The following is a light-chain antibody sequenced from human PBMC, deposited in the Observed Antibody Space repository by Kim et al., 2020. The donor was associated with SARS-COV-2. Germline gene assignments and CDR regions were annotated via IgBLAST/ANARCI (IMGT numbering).Light chain of an antibody. Sequence: VIWMTQSPSLLSASTGDRVTISCRMSQSISSYLAWYQQKPGKAPELLIYAASTLQSGVPSRFSGSGSGTDFTLTISCLQSEDFATYYCHQYYSFPYTFGQGTKLEI. CDR1: QSISSY. V-gene: IGKV1D-8*01. CDR2: AAS. CDR3: HQYYSFPYT. J-gene: IGKJ2*01.